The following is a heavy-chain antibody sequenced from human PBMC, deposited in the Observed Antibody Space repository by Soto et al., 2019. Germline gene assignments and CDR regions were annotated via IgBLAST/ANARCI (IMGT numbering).Heavy chain of an antibody. Sequence: SETLSLTCAVYGGSFSGYYWSWIRQPPGKGLEWIGEINHSGSTNYNPSLKSRVTISVDTSKNQFSLKLSSVTAADTAVYYCARVRGALRGVYDVWGQGTTVTVSS. CDR2: INHSGST. V-gene: IGHV4-34*01. J-gene: IGHJ6*02. CDR1: GGSFSGYY. CDR3: ARVRGALRGVYDV. D-gene: IGHD3-10*01.